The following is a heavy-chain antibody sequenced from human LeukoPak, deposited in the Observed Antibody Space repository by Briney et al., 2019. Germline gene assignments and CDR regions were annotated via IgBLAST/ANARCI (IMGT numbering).Heavy chain of an antibody. CDR1: GYTFTNYG. CDR2: ISAYSGNT. CDR3: ARDQGFGIAADNNWFDH. D-gene: IGHD6-13*01. V-gene: IGHV1-18*01. J-gene: IGHJ5*02. Sequence: GSVRVSCKASGYTFTNYGINWVRQAPGQGLEWMGWISAYSGNTIHAQRVQGRVTKATDTSTSTAYMELRSLRSDDTAVYYCARDQGFGIAADNNWFDHWGQGTLVTVSS.